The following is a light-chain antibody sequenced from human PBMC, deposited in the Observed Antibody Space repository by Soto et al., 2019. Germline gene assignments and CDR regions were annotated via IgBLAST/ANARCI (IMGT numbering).Light chain of an antibody. CDR3: QHRSNWYT. CDR1: QSVRNY. CDR2: DAS. Sequence: ELVLTQSPVTLSLSPGERATLSCRASQSVRNYLAWYQQKPGQAPRLLIYDASTRATGIPARFSGSGSGTDFALTISSLEPEDLAVYYCQHRSNWYTFGQGTKLEIK. J-gene: IGKJ2*01. V-gene: IGKV3-11*01.